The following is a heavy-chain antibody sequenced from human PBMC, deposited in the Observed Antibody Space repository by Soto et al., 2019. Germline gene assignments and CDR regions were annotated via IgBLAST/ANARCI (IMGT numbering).Heavy chain of an antibody. CDR3: ARDSPVYCSGGSCSPPYFDY. J-gene: IGHJ4*02. D-gene: IGHD2-15*01. CDR1: GFTFSDYY. CDR2: ISSSGSTI. Sequence: GGSLRLSCAASGFTFSDYYMSWIRQAPGKGLEWVSYISSSGSTIYYADSVKGRFTISRDNAKNSLYLQMNSLRAEDTAVYYCARDSPVYCSGGSCSPPYFDYWGQGTLVTVS. V-gene: IGHV3-11*01.